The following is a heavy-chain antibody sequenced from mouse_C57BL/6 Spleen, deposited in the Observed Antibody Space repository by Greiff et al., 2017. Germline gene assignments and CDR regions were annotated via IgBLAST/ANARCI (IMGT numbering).Heavy chain of an antibody. D-gene: IGHD2-4*01. CDR2: ISSGSSTI. J-gene: IGHJ4*01. Sequence: EVKLVESGGGLVKPGGSLKLSCAASGFTFSDYGMHWVRQAPEKGLEWVAYISSGSSTIYYADTVKGRFPIPSDNAKNTLFLQMSSLRSEDTAMYYCARALEDDDEVDYYARDYWGKGTSVTVSS. CDR3: ARALEDDDEVDYYARDY. V-gene: IGHV5-17*01. CDR1: GFTFSDYG.